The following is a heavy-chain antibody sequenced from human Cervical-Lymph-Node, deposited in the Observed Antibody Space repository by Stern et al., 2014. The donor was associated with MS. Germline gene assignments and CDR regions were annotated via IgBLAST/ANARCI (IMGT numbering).Heavy chain of an antibody. D-gene: IGHD3-3*01. CDR3: VLQTLGAKY. V-gene: IGHV1-69*06. J-gene: IGHJ4*02. CDR2: IILMFGTS. CDR1: GGTFSNYA. Sequence: QLVESGAEVKKPSSSVKISCKASGGTFSNYAMSWVRQAPGQGLLWMGGIILMFGTSTHTQHFQDRVTFTADKSTDTAFLELSGLRSGDTAVYYCVLQTLGAKYWGQGTLVTVSA.